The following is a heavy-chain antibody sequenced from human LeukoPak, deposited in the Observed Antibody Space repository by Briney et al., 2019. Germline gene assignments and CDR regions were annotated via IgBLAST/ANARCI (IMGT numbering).Heavy chain of an antibody. Sequence: PGGSLRLSCAASGFTFNIYWMHWVRQAPGKGLVWVSLIKSDGSSTNYADSVKGRFTISRDNSKNTLYLQMNSLSAEDTATYYCARDKGYSSDTWGQGTMVTVSS. D-gene: IGHD5-18*01. V-gene: IGHV3-74*01. J-gene: IGHJ5*02. CDR3: ARDKGYSSDT. CDR1: GFTFNIYW. CDR2: IKSDGSST.